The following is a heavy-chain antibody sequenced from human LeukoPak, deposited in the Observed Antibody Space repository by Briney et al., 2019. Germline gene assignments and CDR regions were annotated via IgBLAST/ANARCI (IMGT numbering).Heavy chain of an antibody. D-gene: IGHD3-22*01. Sequence: GGSLRLSCAASGFTLSHYWMTWVRQAPGKGLEWVSAISGSGGSTYYADSVKGRFTISRDNSKNTLYLQMNSLRAEDTAVYYCAKKVIVVVIPYYFDYWGQGTLVTVSS. V-gene: IGHV3-23*01. CDR2: ISGSGGST. CDR1: GFTLSHYW. J-gene: IGHJ4*02. CDR3: AKKVIVVVIPYYFDY.